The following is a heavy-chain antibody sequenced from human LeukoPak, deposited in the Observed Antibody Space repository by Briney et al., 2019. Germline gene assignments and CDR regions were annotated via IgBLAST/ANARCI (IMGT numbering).Heavy chain of an antibody. V-gene: IGHV1-69*01. CDR3: ASRNDYGDLRGYNWFDP. D-gene: IGHD4-17*01. J-gene: IGHJ5*02. CDR2: IIPIFGTA. CDR1: GGTFSSYA. Sequence: SVKVSCKASGGTFSSYAISWVRQAPGQGLERMGGIIPIFGTANYAQKFQGRVTITADESTSTAYMELSSLRSEDTAVYYCASRNDYGDLRGYNWFDPWGQGTLVTVSS.